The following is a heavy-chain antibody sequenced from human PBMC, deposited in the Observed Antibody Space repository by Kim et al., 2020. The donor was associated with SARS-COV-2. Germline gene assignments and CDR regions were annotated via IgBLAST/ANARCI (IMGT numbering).Heavy chain of an antibody. D-gene: IGHD3-22*01. CDR1: GYSFTSYW. CDR2: IYPGDSDT. V-gene: IGHV5-51*01. CDR3: ARVYYDSSGYSPYGMDV. Sequence: GESLKISCKGSGYSFTSYWIGWVRQMPGKGLEWMGIIYPGDSDTRYSPSFQGQVTISADKSISTAYLQWSSLKASDTAMYYCARVYYDSSGYSPYGMDVWGQGTTVTVSS. J-gene: IGHJ6*02.